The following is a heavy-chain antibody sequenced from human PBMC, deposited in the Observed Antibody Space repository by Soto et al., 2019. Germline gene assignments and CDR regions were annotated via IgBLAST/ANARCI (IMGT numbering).Heavy chain of an antibody. CDR1: GGSMDTYY. Sequence: SETLSLTCSVSGGSMDTYYWGWIRQPPGKGLEWIGSIYYSGSTYNNPSLRSRVSMSIDTSKDQFSLKLKSVTAADTALYFCARQRTSVVTQAYFDVWGPGSLVTVSS. V-gene: IGHV4-39*01. D-gene: IGHD2-21*02. CDR3: ARQRTSVVTQAYFDV. CDR2: IYYSGST. J-gene: IGHJ4*02.